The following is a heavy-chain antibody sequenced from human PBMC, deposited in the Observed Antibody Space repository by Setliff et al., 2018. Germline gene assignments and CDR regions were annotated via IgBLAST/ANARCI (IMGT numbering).Heavy chain of an antibody. CDR2: ISGSGDST. J-gene: IGHJ4*02. V-gene: IGHV3-23*01. CDR3: VKDGVGPTYTYFFDY. D-gene: IGHD1-26*01. CDR1: GFTFSNYA. Sequence: PGESLTISCVASGFTFSNYAMSWVRQAPGKGPEWVSTISGSGDSTYYADAMRGRFTISRDNSKNSLYLQAKGLRAEDTAVYYCVKDGVGPTYTYFFDYWGQGSQVTVSS.